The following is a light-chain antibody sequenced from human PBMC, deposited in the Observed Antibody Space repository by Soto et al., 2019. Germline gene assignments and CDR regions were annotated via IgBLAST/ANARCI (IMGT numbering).Light chain of an antibody. CDR3: QHLNDYRYT. J-gene: IGKJ2*01. CDR1: QAISSS. Sequence: DIQFTPSTSFLSASVGDRVTITCRASQAISSSLAWYQHNPGKAPKLLIYAASTLQNGVPSSFSGSGSGTEFTLTISSLQPEDFATYYCQHLNDYRYTFGQGTKVEIK. CDR2: AAS. V-gene: IGKV1-9*01.